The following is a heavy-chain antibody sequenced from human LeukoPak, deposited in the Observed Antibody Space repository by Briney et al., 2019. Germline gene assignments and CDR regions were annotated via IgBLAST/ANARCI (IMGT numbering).Heavy chain of an antibody. J-gene: IGHJ4*02. CDR3: AREDYYDSGSNDY. V-gene: IGHV1-8*03. Sequence: ASVKVSCKASGGTFSSYANSWVRQATGQGLEWLGWMNPNSGTTGYAQKFQGRVTITRNTSISTAYTELSSLRSEDTAVYYCAREDYYDSGSNDYWGQGTLVTVSS. CDR2: MNPNSGTT. CDR1: GGTFSSYA. D-gene: IGHD3-22*01.